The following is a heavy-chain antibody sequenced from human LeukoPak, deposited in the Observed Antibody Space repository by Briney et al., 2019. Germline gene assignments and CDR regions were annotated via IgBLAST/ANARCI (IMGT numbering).Heavy chain of an antibody. CDR3: AKAHYYGSGNYGYYYMDV. CDR2: ISSSSSTI. Sequence: GGSLRLSCAASGFTFSSYSMNWVRQAPGKGLEWVSYISSSSSTIYYADSVKGRFTISRDNAKNSLYLQMNSLRAEDTAVYYCAKAHYYGSGNYGYYYMDVWGKGTTVTVSS. D-gene: IGHD3-10*01. V-gene: IGHV3-48*04. J-gene: IGHJ6*03. CDR1: GFTFSSYS.